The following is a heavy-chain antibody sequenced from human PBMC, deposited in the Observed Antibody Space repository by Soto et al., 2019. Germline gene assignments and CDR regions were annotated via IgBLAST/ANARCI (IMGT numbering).Heavy chain of an antibody. CDR3: ARESRYCSGGSCYFLPGIDY. CDR1: GGTFSSYA. J-gene: IGHJ4*02. CDR2: IIPIFGTA. Sequence: QVQLVQSGAEVKKPGSSVKVSCKASGGTFSSYAISWVRQAPGQGLEWMGGIIPIFGTANYAQKLQGRFTITADESTSTAYMELSSLRSEDTAVYYCARESRYCSGGSCYFLPGIDYWGQGTLVTVSS. D-gene: IGHD2-15*01. V-gene: IGHV1-69*12.